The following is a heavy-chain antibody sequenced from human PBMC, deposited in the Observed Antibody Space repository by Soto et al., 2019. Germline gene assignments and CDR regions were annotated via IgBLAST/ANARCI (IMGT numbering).Heavy chain of an antibody. J-gene: IGHJ6*02. CDR3: ARTDCSSTSCYNYYYYGMDV. D-gene: IGHD2-2*01. V-gene: IGHV1-3*01. CDR1: GYTFTRYA. Sequence: ASVKVSCKASGYTFTRYAMHWVLQAPGQRLEWMGWINAGNGNTQYSQKFQGRVTITRDTSASTAYMELSSLRSEDSAVFYCARTDCSSTSCYNYYYYGMDVWGQGTTVTV. CDR2: INAGNGNT.